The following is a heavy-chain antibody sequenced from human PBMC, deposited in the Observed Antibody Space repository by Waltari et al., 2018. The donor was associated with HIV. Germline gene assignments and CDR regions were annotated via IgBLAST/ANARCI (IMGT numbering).Heavy chain of an antibody. D-gene: IGHD6-19*01. V-gene: IGHV1-18*04. Sequence: QVRLVQSGAEVKKPGASVKVFCKASGFSFTRYAFSWVRQAPGQGLERMGWIHTYTGNTDSAENFQGRVTMTRDTFTNTIYMELRTLKSDDSAIYFCVRDLSPMGKSGWYDSWGQGTVVTVSS. CDR2: IHTYTGNT. CDR1: GFSFTRYA. CDR3: VRDLSPMGKSGWYDS. J-gene: IGHJ1*01.